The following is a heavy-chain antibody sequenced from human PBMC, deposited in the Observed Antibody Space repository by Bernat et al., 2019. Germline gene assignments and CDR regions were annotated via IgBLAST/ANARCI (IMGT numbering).Heavy chain of an antibody. J-gene: IGHJ6*02. CDR1: GFTFSSYA. V-gene: IGHV3-30-3*01. D-gene: IGHD6-19*01. Sequence: QVQLVESGGGVVQPGRSLRLSCAASGFTFSSYAMHWVRQAPGKGLEWVAVISYDGSNKYYADSVKGRFTISRDNSKNTLYLQMNSLRAEDTAVYYCARDSEVRSGWYATNYYYYGMDVWGQGTTVTVSS. CDR2: ISYDGSNK. CDR3: ARDSEVRSGWYATNYYYYGMDV.